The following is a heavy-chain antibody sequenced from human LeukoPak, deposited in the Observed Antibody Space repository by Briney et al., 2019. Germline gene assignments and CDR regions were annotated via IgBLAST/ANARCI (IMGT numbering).Heavy chain of an antibody. CDR2: ISSISNNI. CDR1: GFTFNTYT. V-gene: IGHV3-21*01. CDR3: ARGYQRPDY. J-gene: IGHJ4*02. D-gene: IGHD2-2*01. Sequence: GGSLRLSCAASGFTFNTYTMNWVRQAPGKGLEWVSSISSISNNINYADSVKGRFTISRDNAMNSVHLQMNSLRVEDTAVYYCARGYQRPDYWGQGTLITVSS.